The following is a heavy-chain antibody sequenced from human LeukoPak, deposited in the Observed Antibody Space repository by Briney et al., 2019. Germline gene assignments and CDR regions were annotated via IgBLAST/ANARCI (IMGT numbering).Heavy chain of an antibody. V-gene: IGHV4-39*07. CDR3: ARGGALGIQH. Sequence: SETLFLTCTVSGVSISSSSYYWGWIRQPPGKGLEWIGSIYYSGSTYYNPSLKSLVTISVDTSKNQFSLKLSPVTAADTAVYYRARGGALGIQHWGQGTLVTVSS. CDR1: GVSISSSSYY. CDR2: IYYSGST. J-gene: IGHJ1*01. D-gene: IGHD7-27*01.